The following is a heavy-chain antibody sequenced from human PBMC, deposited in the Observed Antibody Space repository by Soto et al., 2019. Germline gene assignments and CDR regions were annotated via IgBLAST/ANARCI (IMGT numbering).Heavy chain of an antibody. D-gene: IGHD5-12*01. CDR3: ARESVDGIDAFDI. Sequence: ASVQGSFKASGYPFTGYYIHLVRQAPGQGLEWMGWINPNSGGTNYAQKFQGWVTMTRDTSISTAYMELSRLRSDDTAVYYCARESVDGIDAFDIWGQGTMVTVSS. V-gene: IGHV1-2*04. J-gene: IGHJ3*02. CDR1: GYPFTGYY. CDR2: INPNSGGT.